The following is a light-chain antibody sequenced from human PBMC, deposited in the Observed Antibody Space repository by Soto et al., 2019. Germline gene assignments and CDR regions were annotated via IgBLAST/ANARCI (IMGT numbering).Light chain of an antibody. CDR1: QSLSSSW. CDR2: GAS. V-gene: IGKV3-20*01. CDR3: QESCTSAWR. Sequence: GGSTNQSCRASQSLSSSWLAWYQQKPGQAPRLLIYGASSRATGIPDRFSGSGPGTDFALTIRRLHPDDFAVSYCQESCTSAWRFAQGTKVDIK. J-gene: IGKJ1*01.